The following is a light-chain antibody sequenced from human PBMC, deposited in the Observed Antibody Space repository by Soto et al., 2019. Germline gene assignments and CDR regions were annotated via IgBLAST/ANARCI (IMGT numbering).Light chain of an antibody. Sequence: QAVVTQESSLTVSPGGTVTLTCGSSPGAVTSGHYPYWFQQKPGQAPRALIYDTSNKHSWTPARVSGSLLGGKAALTLSGAQPEDEAEYYCLLSYSGTRVFGGGTKVTVL. CDR2: DTS. CDR3: LLSYSGTRV. J-gene: IGLJ2*01. CDR1: PGAVTSGHY. V-gene: IGLV7-46*01.